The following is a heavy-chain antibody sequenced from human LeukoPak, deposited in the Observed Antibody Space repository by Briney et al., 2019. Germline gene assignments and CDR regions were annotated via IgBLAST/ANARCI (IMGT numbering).Heavy chain of an antibody. Sequence: PGGSLRLSCAASGFTFSDYYMSWIRQPPGKGLEWIGEINHSGSTNYNPSLKSRVTISVDTSKNQFSLKLSSVTAADTAVYYCARPYYDSSGAPFDYWGQGTLVTVSS. CDR1: GFTFSDYY. CDR3: ARPYYDSSGAPFDY. J-gene: IGHJ4*02. D-gene: IGHD3-22*01. CDR2: INHSGST. V-gene: IGHV4-34*01.